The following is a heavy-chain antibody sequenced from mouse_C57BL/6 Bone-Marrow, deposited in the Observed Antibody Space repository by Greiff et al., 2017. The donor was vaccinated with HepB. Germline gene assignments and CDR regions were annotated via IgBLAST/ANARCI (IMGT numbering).Heavy chain of an antibody. CDR1: GYTFTSYW. CDR3: AVSYYYGSSSGYFDV. Sequence: VQLQQPGAELVRPGSSVKLSCKASGYTFTSYWMHWVKQRPIQGLEWIGNIDPSDSETHYNQKFKDKATLTVDKSSSTAYMQLSSLTSEDSAVYSCAVSYYYGSSSGYFDVWGTGTTVTVSS. J-gene: IGHJ1*03. CDR2: IDPSDSET. V-gene: IGHV1-52*01. D-gene: IGHD1-1*01.